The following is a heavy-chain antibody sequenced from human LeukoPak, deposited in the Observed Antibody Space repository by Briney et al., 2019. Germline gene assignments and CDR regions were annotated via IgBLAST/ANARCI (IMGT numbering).Heavy chain of an antibody. Sequence: SETLSLTCTVSSGSISSSTYYWGWVRQPPGKGLEWIGSIYYTGSTYYNPSLKSRVTISVDTSKNQFSLKLSSVTAADTAVYYCASITMVRGVITDYWGQGTLVTVSS. CDR3: ASITMVRGVITDY. CDR1: SGSISSSTYY. CDR2: IYYTGST. D-gene: IGHD3-10*01. J-gene: IGHJ4*02. V-gene: IGHV4-39*07.